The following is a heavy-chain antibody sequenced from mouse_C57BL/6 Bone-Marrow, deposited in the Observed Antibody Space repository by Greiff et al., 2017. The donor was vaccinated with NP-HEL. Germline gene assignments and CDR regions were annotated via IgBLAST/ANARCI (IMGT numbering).Heavy chain of an antibody. CDR1: GYAFSSSW. CDR2: IYPGDGDT. Sequence: QVQLKQSGPELVKPGASVKISCKASGYAFSSSWMNWVKQRPGKGLEWIGRIYPGDGDTNYNGKFKGKATLTADKSSSTAYMQLSSLTSEDSAVYFCGSSSGYPYYAMDYWGQGTSVTVSS. CDR3: GSSSGYPYYAMDY. V-gene: IGHV1-82*01. J-gene: IGHJ4*01. D-gene: IGHD3-2*02.